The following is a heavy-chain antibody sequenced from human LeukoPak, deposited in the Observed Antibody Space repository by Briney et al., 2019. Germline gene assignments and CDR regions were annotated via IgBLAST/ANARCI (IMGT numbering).Heavy chain of an antibody. CDR3: ARENSRDSSGYYYSGFDY. V-gene: IGHV3-30*01. CDR1: GFTFSSYA. D-gene: IGHD3-22*01. Sequence: PGRSLRLTCAASGFTFSSYAMHWVRQAPGKGLEWVAVISYDGSNKYCADSVKGRFTISRDNSKNTLYLQMNSLRAEDTAVYYCARENSRDSSGYYYSGFDYWGQGTLVTVSS. CDR2: ISYDGSNK. J-gene: IGHJ4*02.